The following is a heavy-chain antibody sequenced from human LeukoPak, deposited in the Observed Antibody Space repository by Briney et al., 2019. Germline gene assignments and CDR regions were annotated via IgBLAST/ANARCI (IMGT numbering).Heavy chain of an antibody. CDR2: INPSGGST. CDR3: ARRGGYYDYVWGSYRDGAFDI. Sequence: ASVKVSCKASGYTFTSYYMHWVRQAPGQGLEWMGIINPSGGSTSYAQKFQGRVTMTRDTSTSTVYMELSSLRSEDTAVYYCARRGGYYDYVWGSYRDGAFDIWGQGTMVTVSS. CDR1: GYTFTSYY. D-gene: IGHD3-16*02. J-gene: IGHJ3*02. V-gene: IGHV1-46*01.